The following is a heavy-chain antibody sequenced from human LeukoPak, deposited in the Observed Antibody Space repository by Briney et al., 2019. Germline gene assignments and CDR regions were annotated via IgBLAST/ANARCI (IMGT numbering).Heavy chain of an antibody. Sequence: GGSLRLSCAASGFTFSRNAMHWVRQAPGKGLEWVAVISYDGKFAYYEDSVKGRFTISRDTSKNTLLLQMNSLRAEDTALYFCVRERFGAIVENWGQGALVIVSS. CDR1: GFTFSRNA. D-gene: IGHD5-24*01. J-gene: IGHJ4*02. V-gene: IGHV3-30*03. CDR2: ISYDGKFA. CDR3: VRERFGAIVEN.